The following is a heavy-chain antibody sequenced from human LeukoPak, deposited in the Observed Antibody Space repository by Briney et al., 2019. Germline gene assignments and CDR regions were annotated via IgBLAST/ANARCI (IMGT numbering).Heavy chain of an antibody. CDR3: ANRVVVTVYDAFDI. CDR1: GFTFNSYG. J-gene: IGHJ3*02. V-gene: IGHV3-30*02. CDR2: IRYDGNNE. Sequence: PGGSLRLSCAASGFTFNSYGMHWVRQAPGKGLQWVAFIRYDGNNEYYADSVKGRFTISRDNSKNTLYLQMNSLRTEDTALYYCANRVVVTVYDAFDIWGQGTMVTVSS. D-gene: IGHD2-21*02.